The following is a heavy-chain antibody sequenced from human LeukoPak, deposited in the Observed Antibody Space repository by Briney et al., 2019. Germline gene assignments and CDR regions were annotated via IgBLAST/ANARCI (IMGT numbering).Heavy chain of an antibody. J-gene: IGHJ4*02. V-gene: IGHV4-30-4*01. CDR1: GGSISSGDYC. Sequence: SETLSLTCTVSGGSISSGDYCWSWIRQPPGKGLEWIGYIYYSGSTYYNPSLKSRVTISVDTSKNQFSLKLSSVTAADTAVYYSVRGAGSGRATNMDLDYWGQGTLVTVSS. CDR3: VRGAGSGRATNMDLDY. D-gene: IGHD3-10*01. CDR2: IYYSGST.